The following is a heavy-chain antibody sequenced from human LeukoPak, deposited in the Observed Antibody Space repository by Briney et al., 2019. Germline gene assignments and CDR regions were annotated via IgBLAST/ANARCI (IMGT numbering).Heavy chain of an antibody. CDR1: GGSFSGYY. V-gene: IGHV4-34*01. CDR3: ARHGLRLGYYYYYYMDV. Sequence: SETLSLTCAVYGGSFSGYYWSWIRQPPGKGLEWIGEINHSGSTNYNPSLKSRVTISVDTSKNQFSLKLSSVTAADTAVYYCARHGLRLGYYYYYYMDVWGKGTTVTISS. D-gene: IGHD7-27*01. J-gene: IGHJ6*03. CDR2: INHSGST.